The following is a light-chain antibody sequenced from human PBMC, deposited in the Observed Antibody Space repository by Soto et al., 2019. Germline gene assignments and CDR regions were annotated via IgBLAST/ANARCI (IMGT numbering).Light chain of an antibody. Sequence: EIVMTQSPVTLSVSPGERATLSCRASQSVRSNLAWYQQKPGQAPNLLIYGAFTRATGIPARFSGTGSGTEFTLTISSLQSEDFALYYCQHYNDWPLTFGQGTKVEV. CDR2: GAF. CDR1: QSVRSN. CDR3: QHYNDWPLT. V-gene: IGKV3-15*01. J-gene: IGKJ1*01.